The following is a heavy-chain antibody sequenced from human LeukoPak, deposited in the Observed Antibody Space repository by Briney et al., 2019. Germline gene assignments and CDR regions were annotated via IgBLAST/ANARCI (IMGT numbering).Heavy chain of an antibody. CDR3: ARVYSLRKREGYNRRLTTYYFDY. CDR2: MNSNRGTT. Sequence: ASVTVSCKASGYTFTSYDINWVRQATGQGLEWMGWMNSNRGTTGYAQKFQGRDTMTRNSSISTAYMERSSLRSEDTAVDYCARVYSLRKREGYNRRLTTYYFDYWGQGTLVTVSS. D-gene: IGHD5-24*01. J-gene: IGHJ4*02. V-gene: IGHV1-8*01. CDR1: GYTFTSYD.